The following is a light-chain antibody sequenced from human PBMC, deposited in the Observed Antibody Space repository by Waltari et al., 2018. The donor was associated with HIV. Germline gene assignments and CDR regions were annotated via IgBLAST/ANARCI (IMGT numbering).Light chain of an antibody. CDR3: QSADSSGTWV. CDR2: TDT. Sequence: SYELTQPPPVPVSPGQTARITCSGDALPKQYAYWYHQKPGQAPVLVIYTDTERPSGIPERFSGSSSGTTVTLTISGVQAEDEADYYCQSADSSGTWVFGGGTKLTVL. CDR1: ALPKQY. V-gene: IGLV3-25*03. J-gene: IGLJ3*02.